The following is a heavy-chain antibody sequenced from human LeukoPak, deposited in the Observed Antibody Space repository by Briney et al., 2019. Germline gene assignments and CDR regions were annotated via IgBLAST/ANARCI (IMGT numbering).Heavy chain of an antibody. V-gene: IGHV4-39*01. D-gene: IGHD3-10*01. J-gene: IGHJ4*02. CDR2: INYSGST. Sequence: SETLSLTCTVSGGSVSSTTYYWSWIRQPPGKGLEWIASINYSGSTYYNPSLKSRVTISVDTSENQFSLKLSSVTAADTAVYYCARYVVYGSGKYYLEYWRQGTLVTVSS. CDR1: GGSVSSTTYY. CDR3: ARYVVYGSGKYYLEY.